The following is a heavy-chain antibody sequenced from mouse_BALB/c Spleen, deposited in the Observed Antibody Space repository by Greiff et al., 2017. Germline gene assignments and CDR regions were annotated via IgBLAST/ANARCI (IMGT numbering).Heavy chain of an antibody. J-gene: IGHJ2*01. CDR1: GYAFTNYL. D-gene: IGHD2-3*01. CDR3: ARGNDGYFDY. CDR2: INPGSGGT. Sequence: VQLVESGAELVRPGTSVKVSCKASGYAFTNYLIEWVKQRPGQGLEWIGVINPGSGGTNYNEKFKGKATLTADKSSSTAYMQLSSLTSDDSAVYFCARGNDGYFDYWGQGTTRTVSS. V-gene: IGHV1-54*01.